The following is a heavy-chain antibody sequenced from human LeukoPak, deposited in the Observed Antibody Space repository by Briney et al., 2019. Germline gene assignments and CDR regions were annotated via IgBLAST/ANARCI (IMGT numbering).Heavy chain of an antibody. CDR2: MYYRGNT. CDR3: ARARGYYYDPWFDP. V-gene: IGHV4-59*12. J-gene: IGHJ5*02. Sequence: SETLSLTCTVSGGSISSYYWSWIRQPPGKGLEWIGYMYYRGNTNYDPSLKSRVTISVDTSKNQFSLKLSSVAAADTAVYYCARARGYYYDPWFDPWGQGTLVTVSS. CDR1: GGSISSYY. D-gene: IGHD3-22*01.